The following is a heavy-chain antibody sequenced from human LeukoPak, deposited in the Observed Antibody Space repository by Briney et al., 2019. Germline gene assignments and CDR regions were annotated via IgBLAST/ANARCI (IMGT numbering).Heavy chain of an antibody. Sequence: GGSLRLSCAASGFTFSSYWMHWVRQAPGKGLVWVSRINTDGSSTSYADSVKGRFTISRDNSKNTLYLQMNSLRVEDTAVYYCAREAGTTADFDYWGQGTLITVSS. V-gene: IGHV3-74*01. J-gene: IGHJ4*02. CDR3: AREAGTTADFDY. CDR1: GFTFSSYW. CDR2: INTDGSST. D-gene: IGHD1-14*01.